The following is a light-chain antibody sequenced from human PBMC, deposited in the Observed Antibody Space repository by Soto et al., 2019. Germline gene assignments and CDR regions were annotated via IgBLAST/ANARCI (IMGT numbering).Light chain of an antibody. CDR2: GAS. J-gene: IGKJ4*01. CDR3: QQYGSSPALT. Sequence: EIVLTQSPGTLSLSPGDRATLSCRASQYLSSSYLAWYQQKPGQAPGLLIYGASSRATGIPDRFSGSGSGTDFTLTISRLEPEDFAVYYCQQYGSSPALTFGGGTKVEIE. CDR1: QYLSSSY. V-gene: IGKV3-20*01.